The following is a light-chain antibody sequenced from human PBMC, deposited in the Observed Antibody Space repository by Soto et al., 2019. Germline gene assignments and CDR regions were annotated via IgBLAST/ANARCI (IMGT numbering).Light chain of an antibody. CDR1: RSDVRSYNL. Sequence: QPALTHPASVSGSPCQSITISSTGTRSDVRSYNLVSWYQQHPGEAPKLMIYEGTQRPSGVSNRFSGSKSGNTASLTISGLQAEDEADYYCCTYAASSTFVFGSGT. J-gene: IGLJ1*01. CDR3: CTYAASSTFV. V-gene: IGLV2-23*03. CDR2: EGT.